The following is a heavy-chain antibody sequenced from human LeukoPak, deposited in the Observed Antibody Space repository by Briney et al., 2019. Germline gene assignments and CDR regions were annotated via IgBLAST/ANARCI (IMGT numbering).Heavy chain of an antibody. Sequence: GSLRLSCAASGFTFSSYSMNWVRQAPGKGLEWVSSISSSSSYIYYADSVKGRFTISRDNAKNSLYLQMNSLRAEDTAVYYCARDLGHWYFDLWGRGTLVTVSS. V-gene: IGHV3-21*01. CDR2: ISSSSSYI. CDR1: GFTFSSYS. J-gene: IGHJ2*01. CDR3: ARDLGHWYFDL.